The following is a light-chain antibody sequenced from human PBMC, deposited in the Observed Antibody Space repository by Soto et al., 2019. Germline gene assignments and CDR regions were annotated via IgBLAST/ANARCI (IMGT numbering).Light chain of an antibody. V-gene: IGLV2-14*03. J-gene: IGLJ3*02. CDR2: DVT. CDR1: SSDIGGYNY. Sequence: SALTQPASVSGSPGQSITISCTGTSSDIGGYNYVSWYQHHPGKAPILMIYDVTSRPSGVSNRFSGSKSGNTASLTISGLQAEDEADYYCSSYTSTSTLGVFGGGTKLTVL. CDR3: SSYTSTSTLGV.